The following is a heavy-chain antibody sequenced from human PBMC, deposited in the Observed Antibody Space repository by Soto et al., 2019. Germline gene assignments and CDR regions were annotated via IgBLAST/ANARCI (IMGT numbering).Heavy chain of an antibody. CDR3: ARDEAGYDILTGYYKAHHFDQ. V-gene: IGHV1-18*01. CDR1: GYTFGHFY. Sequence: ASVKVSCKASGYTFGHFYITWVRQAPGQGLEWMEAISPHNRNTNYAEKFRGRVTMTTDTSTTTAYMELRSLRSDDTAVYYCARDEAGYDILTGYYKAHHFDQWGQGARVTVSS. J-gene: IGHJ4*02. D-gene: IGHD3-9*01. CDR2: ISPHNRNT.